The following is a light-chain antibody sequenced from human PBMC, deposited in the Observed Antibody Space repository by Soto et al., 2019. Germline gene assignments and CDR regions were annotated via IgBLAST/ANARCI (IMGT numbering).Light chain of an antibody. J-gene: IGKJ1*01. CDR1: QSISSW. CDR3: QQDNSYSEA. Sequence: DIQMTQSPSTLSASVGDRVTITCRASQSISSWLAWYQQKPGKAPKRLIYGSSSLQSGVPSRFSGSGSGTEFTLTISSLQPDDFATYYCQQDNSYSEALGQGTKVDIK. V-gene: IGKV1-5*01. CDR2: GSS.